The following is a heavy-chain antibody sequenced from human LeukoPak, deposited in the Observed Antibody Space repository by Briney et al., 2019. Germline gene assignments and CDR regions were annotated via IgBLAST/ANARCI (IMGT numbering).Heavy chain of an antibody. J-gene: IGHJ4*02. D-gene: IGHD5-18*01. CDR2: IIPIFGTA. V-gene: IGHV1-69*13. CDR1: GYTFSSYA. CDR3: ARDRNGGYSYGSLFDY. Sequence: ASVKVSCKASGYTFSSYAISWVRQAPGQGLEWMGGIIPIFGTANYAQKFQGRVTITADESTSTAYMELSSLRSEDTAVYYCARDRNGGYSYGSLFDYWGQGTLVTVSS.